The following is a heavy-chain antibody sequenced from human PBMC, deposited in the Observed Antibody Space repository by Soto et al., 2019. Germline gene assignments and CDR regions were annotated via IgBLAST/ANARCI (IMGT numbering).Heavy chain of an antibody. CDR3: ARDRQGHYGMDV. CDR1: GFTFSSYG. CDR2: IWYDGSNK. J-gene: IGHJ6*02. Sequence: QVQLVESGGGVVQPGRSLRLSCAASGFTFSSYGMHWVRQAPGKGLEWVAVIWYDGSNKYYADSVKGRFPISRDNSKNTLYLQMNSLRAEDTAVYYCARDRQGHYGMDVWGQGTTVTVSS. V-gene: IGHV3-33*01.